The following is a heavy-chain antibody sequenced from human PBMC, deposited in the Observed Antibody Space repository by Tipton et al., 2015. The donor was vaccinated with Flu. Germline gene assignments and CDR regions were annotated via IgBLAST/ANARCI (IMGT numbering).Heavy chain of an antibody. Sequence: TLSLTCTVSGGSVTSSYWSWIRQPAGKGLEWIGRISTSGSTNYNASLESRVTMSRDTSKNHFSLRLSSATAADTALYYCERDLRGYSGYTGGDAFDLWGPGIMVTVSS. V-gene: IGHV4-4*07. J-gene: IGHJ3*01. D-gene: IGHD5-12*01. CDR2: ISTSGST. CDR3: ERDLRGYSGYTGGDAFDL. CDR1: GGSVTSSY.